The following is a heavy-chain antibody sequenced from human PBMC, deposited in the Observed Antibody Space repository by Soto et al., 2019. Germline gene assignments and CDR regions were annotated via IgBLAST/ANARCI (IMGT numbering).Heavy chain of an antibody. CDR2: ISGSGGST. V-gene: IGHV3-23*01. D-gene: IGHD1-26*01. CDR1: GFTFSSYV. J-gene: IGHJ4*02. CDR3: AKAFGVGATSPFDY. Sequence: EVKLLESGGGLVQPGGSLRLSCAASGFTFSSYVMSWVRQAPGQGLEWVSAISGSGGSTYYADSVKGRFTISRDNSKNTLYLQMNSLRAEDTAVYYCAKAFGVGATSPFDYWGQGTLVIVSS.